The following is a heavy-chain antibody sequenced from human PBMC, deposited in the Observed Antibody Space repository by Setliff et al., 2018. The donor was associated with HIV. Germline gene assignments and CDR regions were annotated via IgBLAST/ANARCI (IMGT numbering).Heavy chain of an antibody. CDR3: AKEGSNWYPPNYFDY. CDR1: GGTFSRYP. D-gene: IGHD4-4*01. Sequence: SVKVSCKASGGTFSRYPISWVRQAPGQGLEWMGGIIPFLGIANNAQKFQGRLTITADKSTSTAYMELSSLRSEDTAVYYCAKEGSNWYPPNYFDYWGQGTLVTVSS. CDR2: IIPFLGIA. V-gene: IGHV1-69*10. J-gene: IGHJ4*02.